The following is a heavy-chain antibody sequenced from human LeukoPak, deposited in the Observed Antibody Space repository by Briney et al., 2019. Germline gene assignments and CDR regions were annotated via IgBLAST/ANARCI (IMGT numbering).Heavy chain of an antibody. Sequence: PGGSLRLSCAAPGFTFSSYGMSWGRQATGKGLEWVSAISGSGGSTYYADSVKGRLTISRDNSKNTLYLQMNSLRAEDTAVYYCAADYYYYYMDVWGKGTTVTISS. J-gene: IGHJ6*03. V-gene: IGHV3-23*01. CDR2: ISGSGGST. CDR1: GFTFSSYG. CDR3: AADYYYYYMDV.